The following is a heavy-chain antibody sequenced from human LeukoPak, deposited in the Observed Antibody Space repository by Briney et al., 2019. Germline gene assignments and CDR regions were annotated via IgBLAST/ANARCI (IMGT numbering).Heavy chain of an antibody. CDR2: ISYDGSNK. CDR3: ARSEHSSSSFDY. J-gene: IGHJ4*02. CDR1: GFTFSSYG. V-gene: IGHV3-30*03. Sequence: PGRSLRLSCAASGFTFSSYGIHWVRQAPGKGLEWVAVISYDGSNKYYADSVKGRFTISRDNSKNTLYLQMNSLRAEDTAIYYCARSEHSSSSFDYWGQGTLVTVSS. D-gene: IGHD6-6*01.